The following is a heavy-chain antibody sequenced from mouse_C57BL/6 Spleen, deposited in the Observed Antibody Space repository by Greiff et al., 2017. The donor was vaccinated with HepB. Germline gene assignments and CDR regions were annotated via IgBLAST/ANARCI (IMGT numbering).Heavy chain of an antibody. D-gene: IGHD1-1*01. CDR1: GYSFTGYY. V-gene: IGHV1-42*01. Sequence: DVKLVESGPELVKPGASVKISCKASGYSFTGYYMNWVKQSPEKSLEWIGEINPSTGGTTYNQKFKAKATLTVDKSSSTAYMQLKSLTSEDSAVYYCARRGGSNYSYFDVWGTGTTVTVSS. CDR3: ARRGGSNYSYFDV. J-gene: IGHJ1*03. CDR2: INPSTGGT.